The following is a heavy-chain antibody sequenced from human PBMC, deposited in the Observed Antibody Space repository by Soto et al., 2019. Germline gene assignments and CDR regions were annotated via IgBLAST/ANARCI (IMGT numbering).Heavy chain of an antibody. Sequence: QVQLVQSGAEVKKPGSSVKVSCKASGGTFSSYAISWVRQAPGQGLEWMGGIIPIFGTANYTQKFQGRVTITADESTSTAYMELSSLRSEDTAVYYCARGYYYDSSGYYYYYGMDVWGQGTTVTVSS. CDR3: ARGYYYDSSGYYYYYGMDV. J-gene: IGHJ6*02. V-gene: IGHV1-69*01. D-gene: IGHD3-22*01. CDR2: IIPIFGTA. CDR1: GGTFSSYA.